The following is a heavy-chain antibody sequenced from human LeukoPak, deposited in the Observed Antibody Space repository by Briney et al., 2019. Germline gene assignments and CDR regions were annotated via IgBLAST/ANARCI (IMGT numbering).Heavy chain of an antibody. Sequence: GGSLRLSCVVSGFMVSRNYMTWVRQAPGKGLEWVAAIESGGKTHYANSVKGRFTISRDSSRKLYLQMNSGRVGDTAIYYCATYCGGDCYQWGQGTLLTVSS. D-gene: IGHD2-21*02. CDR2: IESGGKT. CDR1: GFMVSRNY. J-gene: IGHJ4*02. CDR3: ATYCGGDCYQ. V-gene: IGHV3-53*01.